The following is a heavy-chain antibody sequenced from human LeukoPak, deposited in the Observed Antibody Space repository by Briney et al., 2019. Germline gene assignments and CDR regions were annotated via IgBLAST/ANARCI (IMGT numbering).Heavy chain of an antibody. J-gene: IGHJ4*02. V-gene: IGHV3-74*01. D-gene: IGHD6-19*01. CDR2: INSDGSST. Sequence: GESLKISCAASGFTFSSYWIHWVRQAPGKGLVWVSRINSDGSSTTYADSVKGRFTVSRDNAKNTVYLQMNSLRAEDTAVYYCARVGSGWEKFDYWGQGTLVTVSS. CDR3: ARVGSGWEKFDY. CDR1: GFTFSSYW.